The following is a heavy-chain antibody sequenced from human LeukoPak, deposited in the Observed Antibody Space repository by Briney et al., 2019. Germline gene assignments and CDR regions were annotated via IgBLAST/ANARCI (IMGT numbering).Heavy chain of an antibody. CDR3: ARDNWRMIFLFDP. D-gene: IGHD2-21*01. J-gene: IGHJ5*02. CDR1: GGSITSYY. Sequence: PSETLSLTCTVSGGSITSYYWNWIRQSPERGLEWIGYIYYDGSTSYNPSLKSRVSISLDTPKSQFSLRLTSVTAADTGMYYCARDNWRMIFLFDPWGQGALVTVSS. V-gene: IGHV4-59*01. CDR2: IYYDGST.